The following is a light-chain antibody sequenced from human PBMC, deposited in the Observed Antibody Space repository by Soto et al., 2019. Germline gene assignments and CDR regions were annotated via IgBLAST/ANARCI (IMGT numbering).Light chain of an antibody. Sequence: DIQMTQSPSSLSASIGDRVTITCRASQGISNYLAWYQQKPGKVPKLLIYAASTLQSGVPSRFSGSGSGTDFTLTISSLEPEDFAVYYCRQNSNWITFGQGTRLEIK. J-gene: IGKJ5*01. CDR3: RQNSNWIT. CDR1: QGISNY. CDR2: AAS. V-gene: IGKV1-27*01.